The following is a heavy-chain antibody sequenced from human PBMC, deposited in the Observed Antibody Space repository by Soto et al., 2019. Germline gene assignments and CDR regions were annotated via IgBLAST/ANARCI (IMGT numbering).Heavy chain of an antibody. J-gene: IGHJ4*02. D-gene: IGHD5-12*01. CDR1: GGTFSSLG. V-gene: IGHV1-69*01. CDR2: IIPISGRT. CDR3: ATRGTQGRWLEFADY. Sequence: QVQLVQSGAEVKRPGSSVTVSCEASGGTFSSLGFTWVRQAPGQGLEWMGGIIPISGRTTFAPKFLGKFTITADESTRTTYMELTALTSDDTAIYYCATRGTQGRWLEFADYWGQGTLVTVSS.